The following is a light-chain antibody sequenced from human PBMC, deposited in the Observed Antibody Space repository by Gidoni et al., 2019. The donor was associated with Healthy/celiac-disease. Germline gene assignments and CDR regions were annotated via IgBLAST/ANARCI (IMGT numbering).Light chain of an antibody. V-gene: IGLV2-11*01. CDR2: DVS. J-gene: IGLJ3*02. Sequence: QSALTQPRSVSGSPGQSVTISCTGTSSDVGGYNYFSWYQQHPGKAPKLMIYDVSKRPSGVPDRSSGSKSGTTASLTISGLQAEDEADYYCCSYAGSYSWVFGGGTKLPVL. CDR1: SSDVGGYNY. CDR3: CSYAGSYSWV.